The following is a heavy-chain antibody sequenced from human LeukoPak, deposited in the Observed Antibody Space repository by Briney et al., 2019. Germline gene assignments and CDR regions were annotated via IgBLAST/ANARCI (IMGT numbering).Heavy chain of an antibody. CDR1: GGSFTSYV. CDR2: IVPIFGRA. V-gene: IGHV1-69*06. CDR3: ATVGYSSGWLVSYYFDY. J-gene: IGHJ4*02. D-gene: IGHD6-19*01. Sequence: GASVKVSCKASGGSFTSYVFTWVRQAPGQGLEWMGGIVPIFGRANYAQKFQGRVTMTEDTSTDTAYMELSSLRSEDTAVYYCATVGYSSGWLVSYYFDYWGQGTLVTVSS.